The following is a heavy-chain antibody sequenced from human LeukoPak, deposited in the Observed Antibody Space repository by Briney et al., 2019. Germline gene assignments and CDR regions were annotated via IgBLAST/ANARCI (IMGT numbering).Heavy chain of an antibody. CDR3: AAPYSPGPSEGFDI. CDR1: GFTFSDYY. Sequence: GGSLRLSCAASGFTFSDYYMSWIRQAPGKGLQWVSYISSSGSTIYYADSVKGRFTISRDNAKSSLYLQMNSLRAEDTAVYYCAAPYSPGPSEGFDIWGQGTMTVSS. V-gene: IGHV3-11*01. CDR2: ISSSGSTI. J-gene: IGHJ3*02. D-gene: IGHD1-26*01.